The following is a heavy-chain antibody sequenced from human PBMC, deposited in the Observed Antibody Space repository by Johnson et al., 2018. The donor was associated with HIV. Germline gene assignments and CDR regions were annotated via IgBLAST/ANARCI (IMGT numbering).Heavy chain of an antibody. CDR1: GFTFSDYG. D-gene: IGHD1-26*01. V-gene: IGHV3-30*03. Sequence: QVLLVESGGGGVQPGRSLRLSCAASGFTFSDYGMHWVRQAPGKGLEWVADISYDGTNKYYVDSVKGRFTISRDNSKNTLYLQMNSPRGEDTALYYCARVVAFGWELNDAFDIWGQGTMVTVSS. CDR3: ARVVAFGWELNDAFDI. J-gene: IGHJ3*02. CDR2: ISYDGTNK.